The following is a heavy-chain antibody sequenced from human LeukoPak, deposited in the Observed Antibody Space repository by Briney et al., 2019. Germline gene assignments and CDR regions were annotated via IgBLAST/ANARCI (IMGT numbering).Heavy chain of an antibody. D-gene: IGHD2-21*01. Sequence: SETLSLTCTVSGGSISSGGYYWSWIRQHPGKGLEWIGYIYYSGSTYYNPSLKSRVTISVDTSKNQFSLKLSSVTAADTAVYYCARDWGGGFDYWGQGTLVTVSS. V-gene: IGHV4-31*03. CDR2: IYYSGST. J-gene: IGHJ4*02. CDR1: GGSISSGGYY. CDR3: ARDWGGGFDY.